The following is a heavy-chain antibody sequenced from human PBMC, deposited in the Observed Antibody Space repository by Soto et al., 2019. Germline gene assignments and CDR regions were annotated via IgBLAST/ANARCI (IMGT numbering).Heavy chain of an antibody. CDR1: GLTFRTYW. Sequence: PGGSLRLSCAASGLTFRTYWVIWVRQAPGKGLVWVSRVYNDGDSTLHAASVTGRFTISRDNAKNTVYLQMSDLRVGVSSIYYCEVRPGYSTGGDYWGRGTLVNVSS. V-gene: IGHV3-74*03. J-gene: IGHJ4*02. CDR2: VYNDGDST. CDR3: EVRPGYSTGGDY. D-gene: IGHD2-15*01.